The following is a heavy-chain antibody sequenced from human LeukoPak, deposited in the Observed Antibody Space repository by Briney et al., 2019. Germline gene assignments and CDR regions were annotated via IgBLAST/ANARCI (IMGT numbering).Heavy chain of an antibody. CDR1: GGTFSNYA. CDR2: IIPIFGTA. CDR3: ARERRGGSYFTEKRLDH. D-gene: IGHD1-26*01. Sequence: SVKVSCKASGGTFSNYAISWVRQAPGQGLEWMGAIIPIFGTANYAQKFQGRVTITADESTGTAYMELGSLRSEDTAVYYCARERRGGSYFTEKRLDHWGQGTLVAVSS. J-gene: IGHJ4*02. V-gene: IGHV1-69*13.